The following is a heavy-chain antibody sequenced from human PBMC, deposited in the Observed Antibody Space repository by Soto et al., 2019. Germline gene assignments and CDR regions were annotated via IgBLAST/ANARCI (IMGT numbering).Heavy chain of an antibody. CDR3: AKGRVGSSWYVLFDY. V-gene: IGHV3-30*18. CDR2: ISYDGSNK. D-gene: IGHD6-13*01. CDR1: GFTFSSYG. J-gene: IGHJ4*02. Sequence: QVQLVESGGGVVQPGRSLRLSCAASGFTFSSYGMHWVRQAPGKGLEWVAVISYDGSNKYYADSVKGRLTISRDNSKNTLYLQMNSLRAEDTAVYYCAKGRVGSSWYVLFDYWGQGTLVTVSS.